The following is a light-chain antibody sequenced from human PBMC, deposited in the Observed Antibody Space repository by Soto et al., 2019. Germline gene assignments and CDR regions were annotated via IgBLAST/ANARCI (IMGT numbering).Light chain of an antibody. CDR3: QNYNSVPLT. V-gene: IGKV1-27*01. J-gene: IGKJ4*01. CDR1: QGISNY. Sequence: DIQMTQSPSSLSASVGDVVTNTCRASQGISNYLAWYQQNPGKVPKLVIYGASTLQSGVPSRFSGRGSGTEFTLTISDLQPEDIATYYCQNYNSVPLTFGGGTKVEIQ. CDR2: GAS.